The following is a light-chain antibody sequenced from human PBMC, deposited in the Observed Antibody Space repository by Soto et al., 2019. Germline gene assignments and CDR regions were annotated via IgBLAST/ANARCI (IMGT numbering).Light chain of an antibody. CDR2: GAS. J-gene: IGKJ5*01. CDR3: QQYNNWPPIT. CDR1: QSVSSN. V-gene: IGKV3-15*01. Sequence: EIVRTQAPSTLSVTPGERATLSCRASQSVSSNLAWYQQKPGQAPRLLIYGASTRATGIPARFSGSGSGTEFTLTISSLQSEDFAVYYCQQYNNWPPITVGQGTRLEIK.